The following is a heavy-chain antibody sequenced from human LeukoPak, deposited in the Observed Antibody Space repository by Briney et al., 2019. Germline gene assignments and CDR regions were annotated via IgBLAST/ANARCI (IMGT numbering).Heavy chain of an antibody. CDR3: ARTEYSGSWVLWFDP. J-gene: IGHJ5*02. V-gene: IGHV4-39*01. Sequence: SETLSLTCTVSGGSISSSSYYWGWIRQPPGKGLEWIGSIYYSGSTYYNPSLKSRVTISVDTSKNQFSLKLSSVTAADTAVYYCARTEYSGSWVLWFDPWGQGTLVTVSS. CDR2: IYYSGST. CDR1: GGSISSSSYY. D-gene: IGHD6-13*01.